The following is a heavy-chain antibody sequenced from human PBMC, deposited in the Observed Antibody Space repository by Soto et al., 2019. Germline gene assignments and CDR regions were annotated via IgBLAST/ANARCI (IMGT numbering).Heavy chain of an antibody. D-gene: IGHD1-26*01. CDR1: GGTLSNYA. Sequence: QVQLVQSGAEVKKPGYSVKVSCKASGGTLSNYAISWMRQAPGQGLEWMGGIIPLLGTANYAQNFQGRVTITADKSTTTAYMELSSLRSEDTAVYYCATEGYSGSYSAYWGQGTLVTVSP. CDR2: IIPLLGTA. J-gene: IGHJ4*02. V-gene: IGHV1-69*06. CDR3: ATEGYSGSYSAY.